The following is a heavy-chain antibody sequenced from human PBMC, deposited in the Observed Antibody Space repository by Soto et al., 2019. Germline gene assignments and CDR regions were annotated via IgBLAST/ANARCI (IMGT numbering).Heavy chain of an antibody. CDR2: INPNSGGT. D-gene: IGHD6-13*01. CDR3: ATAQPNSRSWKDAFDI. J-gene: IGHJ3*02. V-gene: IGHV1-2*02. Sequence: GASVKVSCKASGYTFTGYYMHWVRQAPGQGLEWMGWINPNSGGTNYAQNFQGRVTMTRDTSTSTVYMELSSLRSEDTAVYYCATAQPNSRSWKDAFDIWGQGTMVTVSS. CDR1: GYTFTGYY.